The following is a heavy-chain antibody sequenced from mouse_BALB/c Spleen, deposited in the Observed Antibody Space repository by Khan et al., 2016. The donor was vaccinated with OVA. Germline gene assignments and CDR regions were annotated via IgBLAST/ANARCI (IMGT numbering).Heavy chain of an antibody. D-gene: IGHD4-1*01. CDR2: IYPGSGNT. Sequence: QVQLQQSGPELVKPGASVKISCKASGYTFIDYYINWVKQKPGQGLEWIGWIYPGSGNTKYNEKFKGKATLTVDTSSSTAYMQLSSLTSEDTAVYFCGRATGTYAMDYWGQGTSVTVSS. CDR3: GRATGTYAMDY. CDR1: GYTFIDYY. V-gene: IGHV1-84*02. J-gene: IGHJ4*01.